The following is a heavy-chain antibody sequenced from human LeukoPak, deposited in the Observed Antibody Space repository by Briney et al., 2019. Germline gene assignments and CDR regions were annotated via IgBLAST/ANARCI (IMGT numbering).Heavy chain of an antibody. CDR1: GFTFSSYW. Sequence: GGSLRLSCVASGFTFSSYWMTWVRQDPGKGLEWVANINQAGSEKYYVDSVKGRFTISRDNAYNSLYLQMNSLRADDTAVYYCARGEWSRSGEWCIGLWGRGTLASVSS. V-gene: IGHV3-7*03. CDR2: INQAGSEK. CDR3: ARGEWSRSGEWCIGL. J-gene: IGHJ2*01. D-gene: IGHD3-3*01.